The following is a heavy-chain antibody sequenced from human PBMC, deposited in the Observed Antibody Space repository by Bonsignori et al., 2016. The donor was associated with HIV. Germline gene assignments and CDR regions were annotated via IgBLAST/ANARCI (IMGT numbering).Heavy chain of an antibody. J-gene: IGHJ4*02. V-gene: IGHV4-30-4*01. CDR2: IYYSGST. Sequence: WIRQPPGKGLEWIGYIYYSGSTYYNPSLKSRVTISVDTSKNQFSLKLSSVTAADTAVYYCARDGARIFDYWGQGTLVTVSS. CDR3: ARDGARIFDY. D-gene: IGHD3-16*01.